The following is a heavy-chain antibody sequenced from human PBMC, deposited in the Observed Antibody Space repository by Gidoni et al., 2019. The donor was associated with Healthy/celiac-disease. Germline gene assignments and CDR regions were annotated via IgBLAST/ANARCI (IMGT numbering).Heavy chain of an antibody. J-gene: IGHJ3*02. CDR3: ARPSIAVAGGTDAFDI. CDR2: IDPGDSDT. Sequence: EVQLVQSGAEVTKPGECLRISCKGSGYSFTGYGTGWVRQMPGKGLELMGIIDPGDSDTRYSPSFQGQVTISADKSISTAYPQWSSLKASDTAMYYCARPSIAVAGGTDAFDIWGQGTMVTVSS. CDR1: GYSFTGYG. D-gene: IGHD6-19*01. V-gene: IGHV5-51*01.